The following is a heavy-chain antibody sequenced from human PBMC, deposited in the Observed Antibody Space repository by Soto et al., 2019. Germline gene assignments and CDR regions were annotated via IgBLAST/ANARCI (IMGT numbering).Heavy chain of an antibody. Sequence: GGSLRLSCAASGFTFSSYWMSWFRQAPGKGLEWVANIKQEGSEKYYVDTVKGQFTISRDNAKNSLYLQMNSLRAEETAVYYCARQFDYWGQGTLVTVSS. CDR2: IKQEGSEK. CDR3: ARQFDY. J-gene: IGHJ4*02. V-gene: IGHV3-7*01. CDR1: GFTFSSYW.